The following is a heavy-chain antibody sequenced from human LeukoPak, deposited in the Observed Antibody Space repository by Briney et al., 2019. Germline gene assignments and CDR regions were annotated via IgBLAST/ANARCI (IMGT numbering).Heavy chain of an antibody. CDR2: ISSSGSTI. D-gene: IGHD3-22*01. CDR3: ARAPVYYYDSSGSPDAFDI. V-gene: IGHV3-48*03. CDR1: GFTFSSYE. Sequence: GGSLRLSCAASGFTFSSYETHWVRQAPGKGLEWVSYISSSGSTIYYADSVKGRFTISRDNAKNSLYLQMNSLRAEDTAVYYCARAPVYYYDSSGSPDAFDIWGQGTMVTVSS. J-gene: IGHJ3*02.